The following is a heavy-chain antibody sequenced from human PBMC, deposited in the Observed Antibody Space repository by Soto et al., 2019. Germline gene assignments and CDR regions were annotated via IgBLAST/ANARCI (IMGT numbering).Heavy chain of an antibody. CDR1: GFTFSSYW. CDR3: VRDRSGSYLEGFDY. V-gene: IGHV3-7*01. J-gene: IGHJ4*02. D-gene: IGHD1-26*01. CDR2: IKHDGSEK. Sequence: EVQLVESGGGLVHLGGSRRLSCAAPGFTFSSYWMTWVRQAPGKGLEWVANIKHDGSEKYYVDSVKGRFTISRDNARNSVFLEMKSLRAEDTAVYSCVRDRSGSYLEGFDYWGQGTLVTVSS.